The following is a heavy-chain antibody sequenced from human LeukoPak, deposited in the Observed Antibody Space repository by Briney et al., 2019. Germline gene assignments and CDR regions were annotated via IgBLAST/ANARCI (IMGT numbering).Heavy chain of an antibody. J-gene: IGHJ4*02. D-gene: IGHD2-15*01. V-gene: IGHV3-48*04. CDR1: EFTFSSYS. CDR2: ISNGSSTI. Sequence: PGGSLRLSCAASEFTFSSYSMNWVRQAPGKGLEWVSYISNGSSTIYYAGSVKGRFTISRDNVKNSLYLQMNSLRVEDTAVYFCAKDKDTPATAQPQRGYFESWGQGTLVTVSS. CDR3: AKDKDTPATAQPQRGYFES.